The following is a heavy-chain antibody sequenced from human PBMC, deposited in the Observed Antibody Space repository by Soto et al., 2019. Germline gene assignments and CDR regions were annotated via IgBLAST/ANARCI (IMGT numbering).Heavy chain of an antibody. Sequence: QVQLVQSGAEVKKPGASVKVSCKASGYTFTSYDINWVRQATGQGLEWMGWMNPNSGNTGYAQKFQGRVTMTRNTSRSTAYMELSSLRSEDTAVYYCARGPGYCSITSCYEFDYWGQGTLVTVSS. CDR2: MNPNSGNT. J-gene: IGHJ4*02. D-gene: IGHD2-2*01. V-gene: IGHV1-8*01. CDR3: ARGPGYCSITSCYEFDY. CDR1: GYTFTSYD.